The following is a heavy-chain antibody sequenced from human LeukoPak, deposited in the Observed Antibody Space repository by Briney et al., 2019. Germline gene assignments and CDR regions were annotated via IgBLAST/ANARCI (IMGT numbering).Heavy chain of an antibody. Sequence: SVKVSCKASGGTFSSYAISWVRQAPGQGLEWMGRIIPILGIANYAQKFQGRVTITADKSTSTAYMELSSLRSEDTAVYYCARDNPETYIAAAAVFDYWGQGTLVTVSS. CDR3: ARDNPETYIAAAAVFDY. D-gene: IGHD6-13*01. CDR2: IIPILGIA. CDR1: GGTFSSYA. V-gene: IGHV1-69*04. J-gene: IGHJ4*02.